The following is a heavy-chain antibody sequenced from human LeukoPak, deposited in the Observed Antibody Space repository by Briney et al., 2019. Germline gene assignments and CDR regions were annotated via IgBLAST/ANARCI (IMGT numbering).Heavy chain of an antibody. D-gene: IGHD2-2*01. CDR2: IKQDGSEK. V-gene: IGHV3-7*01. J-gene: IGHJ5*02. CDR3: ARVLSSWFDP. Sequence: GGGLRLSCAASGFTFSSYWMSWVRQAPGRGLEWVANIKQDGSEKYYVDSVKGRFTISRDNAKNSLYLQMNRLRAEDTAVYYCARVLSSWFDPWGQGTLVTVSS. CDR1: GFTFSSYW.